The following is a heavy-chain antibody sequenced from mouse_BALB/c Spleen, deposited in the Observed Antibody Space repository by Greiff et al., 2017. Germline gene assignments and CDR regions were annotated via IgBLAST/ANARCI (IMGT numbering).Heavy chain of an antibody. CDR1: GFNIKDSY. CDR3: ASFTAATGGNY. CDR2: IDPANGNT. J-gene: IGHJ2*01. V-gene: IGHV14-3*02. D-gene: IGHD1-2*01. Sequence: EVQLQQSGAELVKPGASVKLSCTASGFNIKDSYMHWVKQRPEQGLEWIGRIDPANGNTKYDPKFQGKATITADTSSNTAYLQLSSLTSEDTAVYYCASFTAATGGNYWGQGTTVTVSS.